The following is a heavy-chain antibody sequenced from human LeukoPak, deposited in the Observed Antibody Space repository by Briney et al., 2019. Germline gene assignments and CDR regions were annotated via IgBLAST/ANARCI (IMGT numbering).Heavy chain of an antibody. CDR1: GYSISSGYY. CDR2: IKQDGSEK. CDR3: AREYYDILTGYLDWFDP. V-gene: IGHV3-7*01. D-gene: IGHD3-9*01. Sequence: SSETLSLTCTVSGYSISSGYYWGWVRQAPGKGLEWVANIKQDGSEKYYVDSVKGRFTISRDNAKNSLYLQMNSLRAEDTAVYYCAREYYDILTGYLDWFDPWGQGTLVTVSS. J-gene: IGHJ5*02.